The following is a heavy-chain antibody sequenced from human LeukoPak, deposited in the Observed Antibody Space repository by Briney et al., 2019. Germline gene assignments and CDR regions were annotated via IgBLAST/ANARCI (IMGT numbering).Heavy chain of an antibody. CDR3: TTEVVVVPAQTGY. D-gene: IGHD2-2*01. CDR2: IKSKTDGGTT. J-gene: IGHJ4*02. CDR1: GFTFSNAW. V-gene: IGHV3-15*01. Sequence: GGSLRLSCAASGFTFSNAWMSWVRQAPGKGLEWVGRIKSKTDGGTTDYAAPVKGRFTISRDDSKNTLYLQMNSLKTEDTAVYYCTTEVVVVPAQTGYWGQGTLVIVSS.